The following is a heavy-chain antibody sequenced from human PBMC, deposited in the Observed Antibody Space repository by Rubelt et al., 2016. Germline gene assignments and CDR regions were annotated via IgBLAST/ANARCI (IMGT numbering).Heavy chain of an antibody. CDR1: GYTLTELS. J-gene: IGHJ4*02. V-gene: IGHV1-24*01. CDR2: FDPEDGES. Sequence: QVQLVQSGAEVKKPGASVKVSCKVSGYTLTELSMHWVRQAPGKGLEWMGGFDPEDGESIYAQKFQGRVTMTTDTSTSTAYMELRGLRSDDTAVYYCAREVMAISDYWGQGTLVTVSS. D-gene: IGHD2-21*01. CDR3: AREVMAISDY.